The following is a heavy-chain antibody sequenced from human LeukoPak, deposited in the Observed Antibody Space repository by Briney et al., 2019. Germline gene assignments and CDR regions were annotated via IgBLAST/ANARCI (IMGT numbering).Heavy chain of an antibody. Sequence: PWETLSLTCSLSGGSISSFYLSWIRQPPGKGLEWIGYSSYTADSNYNPSHKSRVTISIDTSKNQFSLRLTSVTAADTAVYYCAASSHSGSYRAHWGQGTLVTVSS. J-gene: IGHJ4*02. D-gene: IGHD3-10*01. CDR2: SSYTADS. CDR1: GGSISSFY. V-gene: IGHV4-59*12. CDR3: AASSHSGSYRAH.